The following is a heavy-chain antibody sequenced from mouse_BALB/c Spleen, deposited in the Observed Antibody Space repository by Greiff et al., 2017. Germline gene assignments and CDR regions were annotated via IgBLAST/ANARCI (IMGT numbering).Heavy chain of an antibody. J-gene: IGHJ4*01. CDR2: INSNGGST. Sequence: EVKLMESGGGLVKLGGSLKLSCAASGFTFSSYYMSWVRQTPEKRLELVAAINSNGGSTYYPDTVKGRFTISRDNAKNTLYLQVSSLKSEDTALYYCARHNRYDDYAMDYWGQGTSVTVSS. V-gene: IGHV5-6-2*01. CDR1: GFTFSSYY. D-gene: IGHD2-14*01. CDR3: ARHNRYDDYAMDY.